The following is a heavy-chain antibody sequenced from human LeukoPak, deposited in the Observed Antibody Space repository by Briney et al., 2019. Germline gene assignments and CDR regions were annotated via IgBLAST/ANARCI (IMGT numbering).Heavy chain of an antibody. V-gene: IGHV4-61*02. J-gene: IGHJ1*01. Sequence: TLSLTCTVSGGSISSGGYYWSWIRQPAGKGLEWIGRIYTSGSTNYNPSLKSRVTISVDTSKNQFSLKLSSVTAADTAVYYCAWDFQHWGQGTLVTVSS. CDR1: GGSISSGGYY. CDR2: IYTSGST. CDR3: AWDFQH. D-gene: IGHD7-27*01.